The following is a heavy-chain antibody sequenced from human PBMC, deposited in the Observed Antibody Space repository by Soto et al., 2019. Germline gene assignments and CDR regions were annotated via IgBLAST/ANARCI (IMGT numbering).Heavy chain of an antibody. Sequence: SETLSLTCAVSGYSISSGYYWGWIRQPPGKGLEWIGSIYHSGSTYYNPSLKSRVTISLDTSKNQFSLKLSSVTAADTAVYYCATYSMGVYYGMDVWGQGTTVTVSS. J-gene: IGHJ6*02. CDR3: ATYSMGVYYGMDV. CDR1: GYSISSGYY. CDR2: IYHSGST. D-gene: IGHD1-26*01. V-gene: IGHV4-38-2*01.